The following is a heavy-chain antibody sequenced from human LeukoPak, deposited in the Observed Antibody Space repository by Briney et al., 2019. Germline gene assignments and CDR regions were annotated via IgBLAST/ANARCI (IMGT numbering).Heavy chain of an antibody. D-gene: IGHD3-10*01. CDR2: ISGSGGST. Sequence: GGSLRLPCAASGFTFSSYAMSWVRQAPGKGLEWVSAISGSGGSTYYADSVKGRFTISRDNSKNTLYLQMNSLRAEDTAVYYCAKSSRVRGVILHYGMDVWGQGTTVTVSS. CDR1: GFTFSSYA. J-gene: IGHJ6*02. CDR3: AKSSRVRGVILHYGMDV. V-gene: IGHV3-23*01.